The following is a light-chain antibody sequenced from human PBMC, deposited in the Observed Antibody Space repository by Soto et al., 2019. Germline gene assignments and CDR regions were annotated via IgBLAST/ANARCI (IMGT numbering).Light chain of an antibody. CDR3: QHLNSNPS. CDR2: AAS. CDR1: QGISSF. Sequence: DIQMTQSPSTLSASVGDRVTITCRASQGISSFLAWYQQKPGKAPNLLISAASTLQSGVPSRFSGSGSGTEFTLTISSLQTEDFATYYCQHLNSNPSFGQGTRLEIK. V-gene: IGKV1-9*01. J-gene: IGKJ5*01.